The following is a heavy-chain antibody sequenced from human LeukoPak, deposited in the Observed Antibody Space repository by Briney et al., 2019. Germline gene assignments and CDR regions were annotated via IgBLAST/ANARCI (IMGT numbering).Heavy chain of an antibody. J-gene: IGHJ4*02. D-gene: IGHD2-15*01. CDR1: GFTFSSYG. CDR3: ARDYYRSGGSCLYFDY. CDR2: MYYDGISK. Sequence: PGRSLRLSCAASGFTFSSYGMHWVRQAPGKGLEWVAVMYYDGISKYYADSVKGRFTISRDNSQNTLYLQMNSLRVEDTAVYYCARDYYRSGGSCLYFDYWGQGTLVTVSS. V-gene: IGHV3-33*01.